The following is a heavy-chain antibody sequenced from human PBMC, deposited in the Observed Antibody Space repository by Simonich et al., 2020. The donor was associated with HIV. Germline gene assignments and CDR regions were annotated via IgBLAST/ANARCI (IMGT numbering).Heavy chain of an antibody. CDR1: GGSFSGYY. CDR2: INHSGST. CDR3: ARGFYQRLYYFDY. Sequence: QVQLQQWGAGLLKPSETLSRTCAVYGGSFSGYYWSWIRHPPGKGLEWIGEINHSGSTNYNPSLKSRVTISVDTSKNQFSLKLSSVTAADTAVYYCARGFYQRLYYFDYWGQGTLVTVSS. V-gene: IGHV4-34*01. J-gene: IGHJ4*02. D-gene: IGHD2-2*01.